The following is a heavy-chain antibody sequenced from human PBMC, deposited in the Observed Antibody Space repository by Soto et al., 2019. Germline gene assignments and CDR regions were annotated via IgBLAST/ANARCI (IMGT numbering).Heavy chain of an antibody. CDR3: ARDTPYYDSSGYEAPYDAFDI. J-gene: IGHJ3*02. CDR2: ISSSSSTI. V-gene: IGHV3-48*02. CDR1: GFTFSSYS. Sequence: GGSLRLSCAASGFTFSSYSMNWVRQAPGKGLEWVSYISSSSSTIYYADSVKGRFTISRDNAKNSLYLQMNSLRDEDTAVYYCARDTPYYDSSGYEAPYDAFDIWGQGTMVTVSS. D-gene: IGHD3-22*01.